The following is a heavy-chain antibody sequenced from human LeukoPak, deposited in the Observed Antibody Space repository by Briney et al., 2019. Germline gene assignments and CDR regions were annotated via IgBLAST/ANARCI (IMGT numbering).Heavy chain of an antibody. CDR1: VFTVRNFD. V-gene: IGHV3-13*01. D-gene: IGHD2-21*01. CDR2: IAVGGET. J-gene: IGHJ6*04. Sequence: PGRTLSLSRAVSVFTVRNFDMYWAPRDTGRGMECVSAIAVGGETHYRGSMRGRFTVTREDAKNSLYLKVNSFRAVDTVVYYCAGVHYDGGNCYDWRDLGVWGKGTTVTVSS. CDR3: AGVHYDGGNCYDWRDLGV.